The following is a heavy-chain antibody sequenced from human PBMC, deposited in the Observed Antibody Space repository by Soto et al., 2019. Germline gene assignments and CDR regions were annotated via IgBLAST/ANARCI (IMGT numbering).Heavy chain of an antibody. V-gene: IGHV3-33*01. J-gene: IGHJ4*02. Sequence: QVQLVESGGGVVQPGRSLRLSCAASGFAFSSFGMHWVRQAPGKGLEWVAIIWYDGSDKYYADSVKGRFTISRDNSKKTLYLQMNSLRAEDTAVYHCAFGNLSYYFDYWGQGTPVPVSS. CDR1: GFAFSSFG. CDR2: IWYDGSDK. D-gene: IGHD3-16*01. CDR3: AFGNLSYYFDY.